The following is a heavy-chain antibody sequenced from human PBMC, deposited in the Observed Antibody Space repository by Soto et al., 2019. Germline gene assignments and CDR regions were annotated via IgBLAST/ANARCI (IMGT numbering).Heavy chain of an antibody. Sequence: GGSLRLSCAASGFTFDYYAVHWVRQAPGKGLEWVSGISWNSGSIGYADSVKGRFTISRDNAKNSLYLQMNSLRVEDTALYYCAKDKGPGWFNWFDPWGQGTLVTVSS. CDR3: AKDKGPGWFNWFDP. D-gene: IGHD6-19*01. CDR2: ISWNSGSI. V-gene: IGHV3-9*01. CDR1: GFTFDYYA. J-gene: IGHJ5*02.